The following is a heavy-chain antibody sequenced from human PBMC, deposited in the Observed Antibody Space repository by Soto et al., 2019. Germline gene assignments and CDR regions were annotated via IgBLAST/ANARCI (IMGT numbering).Heavy chain of an antibody. CDR1: GGSISSGGYS. Sequence: PSETLSLTCAVSGGSISSGGYSWSWIRQPPGKGLEWIAYIYHSGSSYYNPSLKSRVTISVDRSKNQFSLKLSSVTAADTAVYYCARGILDPRNWFDPWGQGTLVTVSS. D-gene: IGHD1-1*01. CDR2: IYHSGSS. J-gene: IGHJ5*02. CDR3: ARGILDPRNWFDP. V-gene: IGHV4-30-2*01.